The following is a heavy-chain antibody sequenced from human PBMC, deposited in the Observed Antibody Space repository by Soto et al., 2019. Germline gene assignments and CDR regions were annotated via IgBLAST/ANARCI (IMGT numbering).Heavy chain of an antibody. CDR2: IVPIFGA. V-gene: IGHV1-69*12. D-gene: IGHD6-25*01. CDR3: ARRGSEYEGSGCYQGHV. J-gene: IGHJ6*02. CDR1: GGTFSNYG. Sequence: QVQLVQSGAEVKKPGSSVKVSCKSSGGTFSNYGFSWVRQAPGQGLECMGVIVPIFGAEHPQKFQGRVTITADEPTNTVFMELRGLRCDDTLVYNCARRGSEYEGSGCYQGHVWGQGTTVTVSS.